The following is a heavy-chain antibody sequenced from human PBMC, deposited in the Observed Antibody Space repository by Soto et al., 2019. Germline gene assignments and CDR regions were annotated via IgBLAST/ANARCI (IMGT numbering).Heavy chain of an antibody. CDR3: AKGEDYNNYADY. V-gene: IGHV3-23*01. CDR1: GFTFSTYA. Sequence: GGSLRLSCAASGFTFSTYAMSWVRQAPGKGLEWVSAISGSGASTYYADSVKGRFTISRDNSKNTLYLQMNSLRAEDTAVYYCAKGEDYNNYADYWGQGTLVTVSS. D-gene: IGHD4-4*01. CDR2: ISGSGAST. J-gene: IGHJ4*02.